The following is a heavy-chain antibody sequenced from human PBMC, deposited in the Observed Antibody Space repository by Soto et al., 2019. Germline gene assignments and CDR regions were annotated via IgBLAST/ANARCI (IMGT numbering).Heavy chain of an antibody. J-gene: IGHJ6*01. V-gene: IGHV5-51*01. CDR3: AAWIFSYDMDV. D-gene: IGHD1-1*01. CDR1: GYTFTNYW. Sequence: GESLKISCKGSGYTFTNYWIGWVRQMPGKGLEWMGIIYPGDSDTKYNPSFQGQVTISADKSITTTYLQWSSLKASDTAIYYCAAWIFSYDMDVWGQGATVTVCS. CDR2: IYPGDSDT.